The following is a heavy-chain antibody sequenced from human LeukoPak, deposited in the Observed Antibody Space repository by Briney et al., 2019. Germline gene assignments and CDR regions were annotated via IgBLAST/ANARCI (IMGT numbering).Heavy chain of an antibody. CDR2: IYYQGNT. D-gene: IGHD3-22*01. V-gene: IGHV4-39*07. J-gene: IGHJ4*02. Sequence: PSETLSLTCTVSTDSISKSLYHWAWVRQPPGKGLEWIAEIYYQGNTYYNPSLSGRVTISVDTSKNQFSLQLNAVTAADTALFFCASVKLGHYYDTNGYFDSWGQGIPVTVSS. CDR1: TDSISKSLYH. CDR3: ASVKLGHYYDTNGYFDS.